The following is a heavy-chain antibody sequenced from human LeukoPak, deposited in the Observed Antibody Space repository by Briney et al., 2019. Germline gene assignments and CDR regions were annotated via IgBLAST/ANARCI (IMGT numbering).Heavy chain of an antibody. V-gene: IGHV4-38-2*01. Sequence: PSETLSLTCAVYGGSFSGYYWGWIRQPPGKGLEWIGSIYHSGSTYYNPSLKSRVTISVDTSKNQFSLKLSSVTAADTAVYYCARGVYYDSSGYYYWFDPWGQGTLVTVSS. CDR1: GGSFSGYY. CDR2: IYHSGST. J-gene: IGHJ5*02. D-gene: IGHD3-22*01. CDR3: ARGVYYDSSGYYYWFDP.